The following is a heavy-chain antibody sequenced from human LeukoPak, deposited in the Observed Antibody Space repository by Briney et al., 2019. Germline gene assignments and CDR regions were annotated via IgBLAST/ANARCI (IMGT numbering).Heavy chain of an antibody. D-gene: IGHD5-24*01. V-gene: IGHV4-31*03. Sequence: SQTLSLTCTVSGGSISSGGYYWSWIRQHPGKGLEWIGYIYYSGSTYYNPSLKSRVTISADTSKNQFSLKLSSVTAADTAVYYCARAKMTTSAFDIWGQGTMVTVSS. CDR1: GGSISSGGYY. CDR2: IYYSGST. CDR3: ARAKMTTSAFDI. J-gene: IGHJ3*02.